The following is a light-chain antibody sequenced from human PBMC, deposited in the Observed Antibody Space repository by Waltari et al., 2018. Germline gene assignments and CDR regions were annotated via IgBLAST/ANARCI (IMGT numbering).Light chain of an antibody. CDR2: KAS. J-gene: IGKJ1*01. V-gene: IGKV1-5*03. Sequence: DIQMTQSPSTLSASVGDRVTITCRASQSINAWLAWYQQKPGKAPKLLIYKASNLESGVPSRFSCSGSGTEFTLTISSLQPGDFATYYCQQYYNYWTFGQGTKVEIK. CDR1: QSINAW. CDR3: QQYYNYWT.